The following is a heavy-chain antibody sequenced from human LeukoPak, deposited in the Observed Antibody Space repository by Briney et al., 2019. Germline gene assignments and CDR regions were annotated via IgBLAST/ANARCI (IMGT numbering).Heavy chain of an antibody. Sequence: PGGSLRLSCAASGFTFSDHCMDWVRQAPGKGLEFVGCTRNKANSYTTEYAASVKGRFTMSRDDSKNSLYLQMHSLKTEDTAVYYCARGLRGGSSWSPYYFDYWGQGTLVTVSS. D-gene: IGHD6-13*01. CDR3: ARGLRGGSSWSPYYFDY. CDR1: GFTFSDHC. V-gene: IGHV3-72*01. CDR2: TRNKANSYTT. J-gene: IGHJ4*02.